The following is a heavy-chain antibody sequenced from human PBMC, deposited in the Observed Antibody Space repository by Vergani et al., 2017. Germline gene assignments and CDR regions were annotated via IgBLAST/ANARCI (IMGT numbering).Heavy chain of an antibody. Sequence: QVQLVQSGAEVKKPGASVKVSCKASGYTFTSYYMHWVRQAPGQGLEWMGIINPSGGSTSYAQKFQGRVTMTRDTSTSTVYMELSSLRSEDTAVYYCARECPASSTMVRGVITNLPQDYGMDVWGQGTTVTVSS. CDR3: ARECPASSTMVRGVITNLPQDYGMDV. J-gene: IGHJ6*02. V-gene: IGHV1-46*03. D-gene: IGHD3-10*01. CDR2: INPSGGST. CDR1: GYTFTSYY.